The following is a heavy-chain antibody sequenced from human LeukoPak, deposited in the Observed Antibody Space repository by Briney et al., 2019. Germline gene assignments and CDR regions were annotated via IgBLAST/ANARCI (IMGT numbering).Heavy chain of an antibody. V-gene: IGHV5-51*01. Sequence: GESLKISCKGSGYSFTSYWIGWARQMPGKGLEWMGIIYPGDSDTRYSPSFQGQVTISADKSISTAYLQWSSLKASDTAMYYCARAGFYYDSSGPKVFDYWGQGTLVTVSS. D-gene: IGHD3-22*01. CDR1: GYSFTSYW. CDR2: IYPGDSDT. J-gene: IGHJ4*02. CDR3: ARAGFYYDSSGPKVFDY.